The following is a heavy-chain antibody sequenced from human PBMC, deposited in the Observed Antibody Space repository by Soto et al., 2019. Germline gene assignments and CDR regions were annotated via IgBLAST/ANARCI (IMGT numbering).Heavy chain of an antibody. J-gene: IGHJ5*02. V-gene: IGHV4-39*07. D-gene: IGHD2-15*01. CDR3: ARGPYCSGGSCYCKWFDP. CDR1: GVSISSGGYY. Sequence: SETLSLTCTVSGVSISSGGYYWTWIRQPPGKGLEWIGEINHSGSTNSNPSLKSRVTVSVDTSKNQFSLRLISVTAADTAVYYCARGPYCSGGSCYCKWFDPWGQGTLVTVSS. CDR2: INHSGST.